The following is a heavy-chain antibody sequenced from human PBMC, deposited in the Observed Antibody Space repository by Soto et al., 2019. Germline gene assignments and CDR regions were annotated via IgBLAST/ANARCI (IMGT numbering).Heavy chain of an antibody. CDR3: AKKATPPTGHYYMDV. CDR2: ISGSGGT. Sequence: EVQLLESGGNLVQPGGSLRLSCVASGFTFSTYAMGWVRQAPGKGLDWVSVISGSGGTYYADSVKGRFTVSRDDSKNTLYLKMNSLRAEDTAVYYCAKKATPPTGHYYMDVWGKGTAVTVSS. D-gene: IGHD1-1*01. V-gene: IGHV3-23*01. CDR1: GFTFSTYA. J-gene: IGHJ6*03.